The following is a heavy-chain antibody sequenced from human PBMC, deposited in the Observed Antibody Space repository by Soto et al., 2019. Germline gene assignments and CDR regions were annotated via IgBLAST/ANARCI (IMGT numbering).Heavy chain of an antibody. J-gene: IGHJ4*02. V-gene: IGHV4-30-2*01. CDR1: GGSISSGGYS. CDR2: IYHRGST. D-gene: IGHD1-1*01. Sequence: QLQLQESGSGLVKPAQTLSLTCAGSGGSISSGGYSWSWIRQPPGKGMEWIGYIYHRGSTYYNPSLKIRVTISVDRSKNQFSLKLSSVTAADTAVYYCARGNPVPLDYWGQGTLVTVSS. CDR3: ARGNPVPLDY.